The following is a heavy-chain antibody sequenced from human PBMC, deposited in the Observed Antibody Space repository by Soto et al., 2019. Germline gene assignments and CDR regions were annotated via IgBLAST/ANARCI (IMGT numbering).Heavy chain of an antibody. V-gene: IGHV1-2*02. J-gene: IGHJ6*02. Sequence: ASVKVSCKASGYTFTGYYMHWVRQAPGQGLEWMGWINPNSGGTNYAQKFQGRVTMTRDTSISTAYMELSRLRSDDTAVYYCARKSHSEIRWRDYYYGMDVWGQGTTVTVS. CDR1: GYTFTGYY. CDR2: INPNSGGT. CDR3: ARKSHSEIRWRDYYYGMDV. D-gene: IGHD2-15*01.